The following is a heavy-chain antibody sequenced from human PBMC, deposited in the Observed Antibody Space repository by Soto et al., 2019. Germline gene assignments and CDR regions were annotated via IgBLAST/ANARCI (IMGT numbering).Heavy chain of an antibody. J-gene: IGHJ6*02. V-gene: IGHV3-7*03. CDR2: IKQDGSEK. Sequence: QPGGSLRLSCAASGFTFSSYWMSWVRQAPGKGMEWVANIKQDGSEKYYVDSVKGRFTISRDNAKNSLYLQMNSLRAEDTAVYYCARVVGSGSYYGYGMDVWGQGTTVTVSS. CDR3: ARVVGSGSYYGYGMDV. CDR1: GFTFSSYW. D-gene: IGHD3-10*01.